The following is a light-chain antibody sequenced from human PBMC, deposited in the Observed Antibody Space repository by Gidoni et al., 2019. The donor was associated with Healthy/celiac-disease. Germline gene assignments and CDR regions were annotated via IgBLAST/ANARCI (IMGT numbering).Light chain of an antibody. CDR3: GADHGSGSNFVVV. Sequence: QPVLTQPPSASASLRASVTLTCTLSSGYSNYTVDWYQQRPGKGPRFVMRVGTGGIVGSKGDGIPDRFSVLGSGLNRYLTIKNIQEEDESDYHCGADHGSGSNFVVVFGGGTKLTVL. CDR2: VGTGGIVG. V-gene: IGLV9-49*01. CDR1: SGYSNYT. J-gene: IGLJ2*01.